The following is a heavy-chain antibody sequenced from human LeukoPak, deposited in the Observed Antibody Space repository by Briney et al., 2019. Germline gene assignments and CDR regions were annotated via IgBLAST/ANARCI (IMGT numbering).Heavy chain of an antibody. Sequence: ASVKVSCKASGYTFTSYDINWVRQATGQGLEWMGWINPNSGGTNYAQKFQGRVTMTRDTSNSTAYMELDSLRSDDTAVYYCARDHYYSSGSPSFDYWGQGTLVTVSS. CDR2: INPNSGGT. D-gene: IGHD3-10*01. V-gene: IGHV1-2*02. CDR3: ARDHYYSSGSPSFDY. J-gene: IGHJ4*02. CDR1: GYTFTSYD.